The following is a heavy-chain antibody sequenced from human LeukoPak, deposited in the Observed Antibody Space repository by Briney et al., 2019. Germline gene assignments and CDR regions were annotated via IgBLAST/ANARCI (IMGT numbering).Heavy chain of an antibody. J-gene: IGHJ4*02. CDR2: INNYGNST. V-gene: IGHV3-74*01. CDR1: GFTFSSYW. D-gene: IGHD6-19*01. CDR3: ARAIAVAGTGGYY. Sequence: GGSLRLSCAASGFTFSSYWMHWVRQAPGKGLMWVSRINNYGNSTSYADSVKGRFTISRDNAKNTLYLQMHSLRAEDTAVYYCARAIAVAGTGGYYWGQGALVTASS.